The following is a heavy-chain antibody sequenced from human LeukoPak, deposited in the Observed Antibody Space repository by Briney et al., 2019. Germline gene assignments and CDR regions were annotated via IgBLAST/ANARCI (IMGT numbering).Heavy chain of an antibody. D-gene: IGHD5-12*01. J-gene: IGHJ6*02. CDR2: INPSGGST. CDR1: GYTFTSYY. CDR3: AREREVARQYIYYYYGMDV. Sequence: VASVKVSCKASGYTFTSYYMHWVRQPPGQGLEWMGIINPSGGSTSYAQKFQGRVTMTRDTSTSTVYMEMSSLRSEDTAVSYCAREREVARQYIYYYYGMDVWGQGTTVTVSS. V-gene: IGHV1-46*01.